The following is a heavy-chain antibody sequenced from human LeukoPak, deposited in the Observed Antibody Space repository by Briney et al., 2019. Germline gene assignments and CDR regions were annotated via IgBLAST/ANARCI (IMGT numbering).Heavy chain of an antibody. CDR3: ARGGRKTGTTLDRYWFDP. Sequence: GGSLRLSCAASGFTFSSYSMNWVRQAPGKGLEWVSYISSSSSTIYYADSVKGRFTISRDNAKNSLYLQMNSLRAEDTAVYYCARGGRKTGTTLDRYWFDPWGQGTLVTVSS. CDR1: GFTFSSYS. J-gene: IGHJ5*02. D-gene: IGHD1-7*01. CDR2: ISSSSSTI. V-gene: IGHV3-48*01.